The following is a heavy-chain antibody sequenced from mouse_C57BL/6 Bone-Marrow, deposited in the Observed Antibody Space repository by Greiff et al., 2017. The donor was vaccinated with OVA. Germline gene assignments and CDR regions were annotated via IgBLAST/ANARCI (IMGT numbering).Heavy chain of an antibody. Sequence: EVKLMESGGDLVKPGGSLKLSCAASGFTFSSYGMSWVRQTPDKRLEWVATISSGGSYTYYPDSVKGRFTITRDNAKNTLYLQMSSLKSEDTAMYYCARQLGRLAYWGQGTLVTVSA. CDR2: ISSGGSYT. CDR1: GFTFSSYG. CDR3: ARQLGRLAY. V-gene: IGHV5-6*01. D-gene: IGHD4-1*01. J-gene: IGHJ3*01.